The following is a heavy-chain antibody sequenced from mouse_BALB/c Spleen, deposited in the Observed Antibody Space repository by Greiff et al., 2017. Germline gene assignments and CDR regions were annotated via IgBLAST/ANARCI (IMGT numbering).Heavy chain of an antibody. V-gene: IGHV1-69*02. CDR3: TRSYRYDLYAMDY. J-gene: IGHJ4*01. CDR1: GYTFTSYW. D-gene: IGHD2-14*01. CDR2: IYPSDSYT. Sequence: QVQLQQPGAELVRPGASVKLSCKASGYTFTSYWINWVKQRPGQGLEWIGNIYPSDSYTNYNQKFKDKATLTVDKSSSTAYMQLSSPTSEDSAVYYCTRSYRYDLYAMDYWGQGTSVTVSS.